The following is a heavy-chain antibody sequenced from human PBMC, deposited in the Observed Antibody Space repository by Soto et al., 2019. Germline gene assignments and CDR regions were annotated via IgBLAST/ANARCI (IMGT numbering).Heavy chain of an antibody. D-gene: IGHD5-18*01. V-gene: IGHV3-23*01. CDR1: GFTFSNYA. CDR2: IYGGGHGT. Sequence: GGSLRLSCAASGFTFSNYAMIWVRQAPGKGLEWVSHIYGGGHGTYYADSVKGRFTISRDNSRNILYLQMYSLRVEDTAVYYCARDSPSYGFYYFDYWGQGTLVTVSS. J-gene: IGHJ4*02. CDR3: ARDSPSYGFYYFDY.